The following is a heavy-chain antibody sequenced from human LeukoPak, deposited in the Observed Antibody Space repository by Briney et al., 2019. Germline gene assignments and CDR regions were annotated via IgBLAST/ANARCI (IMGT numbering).Heavy chain of an antibody. D-gene: IGHD5-24*01. V-gene: IGHV4-39*07. CDR2: IYSSGTT. J-gene: IGHJ4*02. CDR3: ANRRWLHLWD. Sequence: ASETLSLACTVSGGSISSPTYYWGWIRQPPGRGLEWIGSIYSSGTTYYNPSLRSRVTISVDKSKNQFSLNLNSVTAADTAVYYCANRRWLHLWDWGQGTVVTVSS. CDR1: GGSISSPTYY.